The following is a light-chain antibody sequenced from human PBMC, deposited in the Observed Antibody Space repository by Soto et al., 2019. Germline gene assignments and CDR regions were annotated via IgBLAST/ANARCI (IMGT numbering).Light chain of an antibody. CDR1: QNLGSGY. Sequence: EIVLTQSPGTLSLSPGDRATLSCRASQNLGSGYLAWYQQKPGQAPRILIYGASTRATGIPARFSGSGSGTEFTLTISSLQSEDFAVYYCQQYGSSGTFGQGTKVDIK. CDR2: GAS. V-gene: IGKV3-20*01. J-gene: IGKJ1*01. CDR3: QQYGSSGT.